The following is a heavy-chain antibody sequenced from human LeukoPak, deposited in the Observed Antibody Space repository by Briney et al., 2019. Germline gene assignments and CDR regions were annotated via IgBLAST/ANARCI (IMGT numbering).Heavy chain of an antibody. CDR2: INHSGST. Sequence: SETLSLTCAVDGGSFSGYYWSWIRQPPGKGLEWMGEINHSGSTNYNPSLKSRVTISVDTSKNQVSLKLRSVTAADTAVYYCARREYYYDSSGYYYEYYFDYWGQGTLVTVSS. CDR1: GGSFSGYY. D-gene: IGHD3-22*01. V-gene: IGHV4-34*01. CDR3: ARREYYYDSSGYYYEYYFDY. J-gene: IGHJ4*02.